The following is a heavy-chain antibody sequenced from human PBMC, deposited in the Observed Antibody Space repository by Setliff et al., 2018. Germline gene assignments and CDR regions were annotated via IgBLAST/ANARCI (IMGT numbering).Heavy chain of an antibody. CDR2: IIPIFGTA. V-gene: IGHV1-69*13. CDR3: TTGLTDYDSGGYLDQ. J-gene: IGHJ5*02. Sequence: SVKVSCKASGGTFSSYAISWVRQAPGQGLEWMGGIIPIFGTANYAQKFQGRVTITADESTSTAYMELSSLRSEDTAVYYCTTGLTDYDSGGYLDQWGQGTLVTVSS. D-gene: IGHD3-22*01. CDR1: GGTFSSYA.